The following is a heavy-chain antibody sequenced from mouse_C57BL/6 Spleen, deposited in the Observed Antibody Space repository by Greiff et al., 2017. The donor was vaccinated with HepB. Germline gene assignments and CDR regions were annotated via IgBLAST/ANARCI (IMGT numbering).Heavy chain of an antibody. Sequence: VQLQQSGPELVKPGASVKISCKASGYSFTGYYMNWVKQSPEKSLEWIGEINPSTGGTTYNQKFKAKATLTVDKSSSTAYMQLKSLTSEDSAVYDCARDGGLRPSYFDYWGQGTTLTVSS. CDR2: INPSTGGT. CDR1: GYSFTGYY. D-gene: IGHD2-4*01. CDR3: ARDGGLRPSYFDY. J-gene: IGHJ2*01. V-gene: IGHV1-42*01.